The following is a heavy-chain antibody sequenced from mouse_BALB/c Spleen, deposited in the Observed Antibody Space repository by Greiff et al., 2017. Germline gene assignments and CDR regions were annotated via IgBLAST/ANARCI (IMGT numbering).Heavy chain of an antibody. D-gene: IGHD2-2*01. Sequence: LQESGAELAKPGASVKMSCKASGYTFTSYWMHWVKQRPGQGLEWIGYINPSTGYTEYNQKFKDKATLTADKSSSTAYMQLSSLTSEDSAVYYCAREGLRRFAYWGQGTLVTVSA. V-gene: IGHV1-7*01. J-gene: IGHJ3*01. CDR1: GYTFTSYW. CDR3: AREGLRRFAY. CDR2: INPSTGYT.